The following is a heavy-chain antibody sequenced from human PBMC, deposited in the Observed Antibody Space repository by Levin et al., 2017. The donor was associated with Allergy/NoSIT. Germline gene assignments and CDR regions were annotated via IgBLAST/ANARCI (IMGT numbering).Heavy chain of an antibody. CDR2: TYYRSKWYF. Sequence: SPTLSLPCDISGDSVSSSTVTWNWIRQSPSRGPEWLGRTYYRSKWYFDYAVSVKSRITINPDTSKNQFSLQLESVTPEDTAVYYCARGNGRRYNWFDPWGQGILVTVAS. J-gene: IGHJ5*02. V-gene: IGHV6-1*01. CDR3: ARGNGRRYNWFDP. CDR1: GDSVSSSTVT.